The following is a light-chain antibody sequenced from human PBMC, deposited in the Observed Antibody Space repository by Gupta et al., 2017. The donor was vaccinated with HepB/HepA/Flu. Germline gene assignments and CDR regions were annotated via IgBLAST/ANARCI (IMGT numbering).Light chain of an antibody. CDR3: CANAGNDNWV. CDR1: SSDIGAYNL. Sequence: SSPTQPPSAPGSPGPSVTISCTGTSSDIGAYNLVSWYQQHPGKAPKLIIYDVFQRPSGVPVRFSGSKSGNTASLTVSELREEEEDDYYCCANAGNDNWVFGGGTKVTVL. V-gene: IGLV2-8*01. CDR2: DVF. J-gene: IGLJ1*01.